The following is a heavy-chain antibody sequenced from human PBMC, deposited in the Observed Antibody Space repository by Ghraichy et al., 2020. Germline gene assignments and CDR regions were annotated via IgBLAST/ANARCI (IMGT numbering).Heavy chain of an antibody. D-gene: IGHD6-13*01. J-gene: IGHJ4*02. CDR2: IKQGGSEK. CDR1: GFTFSNHW. V-gene: IGHV3-7*01. Sequence: GGSLRLSCAASGFTFSNHWMTWVRQAPGKGLEWVANIKQGGSEKYYVDSVKGRFTISRDDAKNSLFLQMNSLRAEDTAVYYCAREGREAAGFDYWGQGTLVTVSS. CDR3: AREGREAAGFDY.